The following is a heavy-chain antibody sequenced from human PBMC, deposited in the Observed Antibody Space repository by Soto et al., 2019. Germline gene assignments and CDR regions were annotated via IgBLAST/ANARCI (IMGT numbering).Heavy chain of an antibody. Sequence: QTGGSLRLSSAASGFSFTTYGMSWVRQAPGKGLEWVSDISSTGPYTYLADSVKGRFTISRDNSKNTLYLQMNSLRVDDTAVYFCTKSWLFEKNWFDPWGQGTLVTVSS. CDR2: ISSTGPYT. D-gene: IGHD3-22*01. V-gene: IGHV3-23*01. CDR1: GFSFTTYG. J-gene: IGHJ5*02. CDR3: TKSWLFEKNWFDP.